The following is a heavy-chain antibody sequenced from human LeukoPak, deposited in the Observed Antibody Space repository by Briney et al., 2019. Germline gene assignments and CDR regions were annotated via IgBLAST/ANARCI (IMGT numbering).Heavy chain of an antibody. CDR1: GGSINTANYY. V-gene: IGHV4-30-4*08. D-gene: IGHD4-17*01. J-gene: IGHJ4*02. CDR3: ARDRYGDFEDY. Sequence: SSETLSLTCNVSGGSINTANYYWTWIRHPPGKGLEWIGYISYSGTPYYNPSINSRVTISLDTSKNQFSLILNSVTAADTAMYYCARDRYGDFEDYWGQGTLVTVSS. CDR2: ISYSGTP.